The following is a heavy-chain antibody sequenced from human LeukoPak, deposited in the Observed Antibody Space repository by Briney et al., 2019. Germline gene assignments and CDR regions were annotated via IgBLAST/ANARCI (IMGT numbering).Heavy chain of an antibody. CDR1: GFTFSDHY. V-gene: IGHV3-72*01. D-gene: IGHD3-10*01. CDR2: TRNKANSYTT. J-gene: IGHJ4*02. Sequence: PGGSLRLSCAASGFTFSDHYMDWVRQAPGKGLEWVGRTRNKANSYTTEYAASVKGRFTISRDDSKNSLYLQMNSLKTEDTAVYYCARDGYCGSGSYDYWGQGTLVTVSS. CDR3: ARDGYCGSGSYDY.